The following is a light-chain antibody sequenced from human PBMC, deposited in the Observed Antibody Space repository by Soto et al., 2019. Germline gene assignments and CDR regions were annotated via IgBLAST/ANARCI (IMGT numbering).Light chain of an antibody. Sequence: DIQMTQSPSSLAASVGDRVTIACRASQSISSSLNWYQQNPGKAPRPLIYAASSLQSGVPSRFTGTGSGADFTLTISSLQPEDFATYFCQQSYSTHYTFGRGTNLEIK. CDR1: QSISSS. J-gene: IGKJ2*01. CDR2: AAS. V-gene: IGKV1-39*01. CDR3: QQSYSTHYT.